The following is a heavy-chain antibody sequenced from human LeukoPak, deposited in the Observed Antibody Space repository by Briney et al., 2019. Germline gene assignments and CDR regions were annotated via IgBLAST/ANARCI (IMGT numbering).Heavy chain of an antibody. D-gene: IGHD6-13*01. J-gene: IGHJ3*02. V-gene: IGHV4-59*01. CDR3: ALDSSGWSDDSFDT. CDR1: GASISFYY. CDR2: IYYSGST. Sequence: PSETLSLTCTVSGASISFYYWSWIRQPPGKGLEWIGYIYYSGSTKYNPSLKSRVTMSIDTSKNQFSLNLKSVTAADTAVYYCALDSSGWSDDSFDTWGHGTMVTVSS.